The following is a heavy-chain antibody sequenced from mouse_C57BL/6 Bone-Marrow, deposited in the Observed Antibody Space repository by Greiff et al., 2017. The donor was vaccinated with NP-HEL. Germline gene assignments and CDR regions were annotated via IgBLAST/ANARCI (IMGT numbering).Heavy chain of an antibody. Sequence: QVQLKQSGAELVRPGTSVKMSCKASGYTFTNYWIGWAKQRPGHGLEWIGDIYPGGGSTYYNEKFKGKATLTADKSSSTAYMQFSSLTSEDSAIEYCARCGAFYGSNYLDYWGQGTTLTVSS. V-gene: IGHV1-63*01. CDR2: IYPGGGST. CDR1: GYTFTNYW. J-gene: IGHJ2*01. D-gene: IGHD1-1*01. CDR3: ARCGAFYGSNYLDY.